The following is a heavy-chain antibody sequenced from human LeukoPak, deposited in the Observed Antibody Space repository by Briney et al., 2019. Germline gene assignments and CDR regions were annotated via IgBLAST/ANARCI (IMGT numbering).Heavy chain of an antibody. D-gene: IGHD6-19*01. CDR2: INPNSGAK. V-gene: IGHV1-2*02. J-gene: IGHJ3*02. CDR1: GYTFTGYY. CDR3: ARQSSYSTGWYGFDI. Sequence: ASVKVSCKASGYTFTGYYMHWVRQAPGQGLEWMGWINPNSGAKKNAQRFQGRVTMTRDTSITTAYMELSRLRSDDTAVYYCARQSSYSTGWYGFDIWGQGTMVTVSS.